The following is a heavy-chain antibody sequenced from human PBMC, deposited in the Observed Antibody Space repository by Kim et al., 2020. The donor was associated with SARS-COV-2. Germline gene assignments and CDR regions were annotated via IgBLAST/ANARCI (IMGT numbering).Heavy chain of an antibody. V-gene: IGHV1-69*13. J-gene: IGHJ4*02. CDR2: IIPIFGTA. Sequence: SVKVSCKASGGTFSSYAISWVRQAPGQGLEWMGGIIPIFGTANYAQKFQGRVTITADESTSTAYMELSSLRSEDTAVYYCARDRRNRYGGNPFDYWGQGTLVTVSS. CDR3: ARDRRNRYGGNPFDY. D-gene: IGHD2-15*01. CDR1: GGTFSSYA.